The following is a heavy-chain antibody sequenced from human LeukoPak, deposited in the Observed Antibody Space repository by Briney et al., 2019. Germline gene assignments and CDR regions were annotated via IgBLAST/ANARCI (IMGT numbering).Heavy chain of an antibody. J-gene: IGHJ4*02. V-gene: IGHV4-38-2*02. CDR2: IKESGST. D-gene: IGHD3-16*02. CDR3: ASQHYDYVWGSSRYKSGGADY. Sequence: SSETLSLTCTVSGYSISSGYYWAWIRQPPGKGLEWIGEIKESGSTTYSPSFESRVTMSLDTSKKQISLKLTSVTAADTAMYYCASQHYDYVWGSSRYKSGGADYWGQGTLVTVSS. CDR1: GYSISSGYY.